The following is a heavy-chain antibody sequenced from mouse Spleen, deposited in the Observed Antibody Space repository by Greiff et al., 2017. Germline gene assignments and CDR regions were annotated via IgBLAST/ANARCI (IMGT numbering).Heavy chain of an antibody. J-gene: IGHJ4*01. CDR3: ARQLGDYYAMDY. CDR1: GYTFTSYW. D-gene: IGHD3-1*01. CDR2: IDPSDSYT. Sequence: VQLQQPGAELVMPGASVKLSCKASGYTFTSYWMHWVKQRPGQGLEWIGEIDPSDSYTNYNQKFKGKATLTVDKSSSTAYMQLSSLTSEDSAVYFCARQLGDYYAMDYWGQGTSVTVSS. V-gene: IGHV1-69*01.